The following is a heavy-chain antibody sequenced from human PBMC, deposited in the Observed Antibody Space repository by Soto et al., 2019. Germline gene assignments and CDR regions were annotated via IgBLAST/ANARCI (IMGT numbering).Heavy chain of an antibody. CDR3: AREGTAVHFDY. J-gene: IGHJ4*02. D-gene: IGHD1-1*01. V-gene: IGHV4-30-2*01. Sequence: PSETLSLTCDVSGDTISTGGYTWAWIRQPPGKALEWIGHTYHSGNPYYNPSLKSRVTISVDTSKNQFSLKLSSVTAADTAVYYCAREGTAVHFDYWGQGTLVTVSS. CDR1: GDTISTGGYT. CDR2: TYHSGNP.